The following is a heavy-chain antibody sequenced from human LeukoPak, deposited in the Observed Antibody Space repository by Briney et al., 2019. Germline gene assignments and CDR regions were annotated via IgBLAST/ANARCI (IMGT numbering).Heavy chain of an antibody. D-gene: IGHD6-19*01. CDR2: IIPILGIE. CDR3: ARDRPVAGTYSYYGMDV. V-gene: IGHV1-69*04. J-gene: IGHJ6*02. CDR1: GGTFSSYA. Sequence: GASVKVSCKASGGTFSSYAISWVRQAPGQGLEWMGRIIPILGIENYAQKFQGRVTITADKSTSTAYMELSSLRSEDTAVYYCARDRPVAGTYSYYGMDVWGQGTTVTVSS.